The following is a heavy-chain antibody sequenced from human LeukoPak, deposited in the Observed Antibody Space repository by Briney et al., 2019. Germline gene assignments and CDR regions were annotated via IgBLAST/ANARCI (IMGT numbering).Heavy chain of an antibody. J-gene: IGHJ4*02. D-gene: IGHD2-2*03. CDR3: AKADGYCSSTSCQYFDY. Sequence: GGSLRLSCAASGFTFSSYAMHWVRQAPGKGLEWVAVISYDGSNKYYADSVKGRFTISRDNSKNTLYLQMNSLRAEDTAVYYCAKADGYCSSTSCQYFDYWGQGTLVTVSS. CDR2: ISYDGSNK. V-gene: IGHV3-30*04. CDR1: GFTFSSYA.